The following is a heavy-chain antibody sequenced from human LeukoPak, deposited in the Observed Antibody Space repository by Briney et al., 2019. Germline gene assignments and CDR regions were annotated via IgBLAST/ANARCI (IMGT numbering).Heavy chain of an antibody. D-gene: IGHD3-16*01. Sequence: GGSLRLSCAASGFTFDDYGMSWVRQAPGKGLEWVSGINWNGGSTGYADSVKGRFTISRDNAKNSLYLQMNSLRAGDTALYYCARLGGETTRFDSWGQGTLVTVSS. CDR1: GFTFDDYG. CDR3: ARLGGETTRFDS. J-gene: IGHJ4*02. V-gene: IGHV3-20*04. CDR2: INWNGGST.